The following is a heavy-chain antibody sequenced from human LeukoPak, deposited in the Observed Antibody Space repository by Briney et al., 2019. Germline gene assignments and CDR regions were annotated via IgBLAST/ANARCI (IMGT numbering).Heavy chain of an antibody. D-gene: IGHD3-22*01. J-gene: IGHJ5*02. V-gene: IGHV3-21*01. Sequence: KPGGSLRLSCAASGFTFSSYSMNWVRQAPGKGLEWDSSISSSSSYIYYADSVKGRFTISRDNAKNSLYLQMNSLRAEDTAVYYCATQYYDSSGYYPPWGQGTLVTVSS. CDR1: GFTFSSYS. CDR3: ATQYYDSSGYYPP. CDR2: ISSSSSYI.